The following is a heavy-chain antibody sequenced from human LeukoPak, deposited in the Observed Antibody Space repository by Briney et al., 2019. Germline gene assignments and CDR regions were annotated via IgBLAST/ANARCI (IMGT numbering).Heavy chain of an antibody. CDR1: GFTFSAYA. D-gene: IGHD2-2*01. Sequence: GGSLRLSCAASGFTFSAYAMTWVRQAPGSGLEWVSGISGNGGDTYYADSVKGRFTISRDNSKNTLYLQVNSLRAEDTAVYYCAKDRIVGIPPYSSTWYYFDYRGQGTLVTVSS. CDR3: AKDRIVGIPPYSSTWYYFDY. V-gene: IGHV3-23*01. CDR2: ISGNGGDT. J-gene: IGHJ4*02.